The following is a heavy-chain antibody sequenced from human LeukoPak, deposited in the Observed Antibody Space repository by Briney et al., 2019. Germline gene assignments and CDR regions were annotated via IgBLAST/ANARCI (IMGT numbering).Heavy chain of an antibody. D-gene: IGHD6-19*01. CDR1: GFTFSSYG. J-gene: IGHJ4*02. V-gene: IGHV3-30*18. CDR3: AKELILSVAGIFGFFDY. Sequence: GGSLRLSCAASGFTFSSYGMHWVRQAPGKGLEWVAVISYDGSNKYYADSVKGRFTISRDNSKNTLYLQMNSLRAEDTAVYYCAKELILSVAGIFGFFDYWGQGTLVTVSS. CDR2: ISYDGSNK.